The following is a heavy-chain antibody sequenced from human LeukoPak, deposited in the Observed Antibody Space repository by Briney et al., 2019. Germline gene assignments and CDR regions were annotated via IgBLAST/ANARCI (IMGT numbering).Heavy chain of an antibody. CDR2: IYYSVRT. CDR3: ARAVGTDGYNLWVY. D-gene: IGHD5-24*01. V-gene: IGHV4-59*11. CDR1: GASISSHY. Sequence: SETLSLTCSVSGASISSHYWSWIRQPPGKGLEWIGYIYYSVRTNYNPSLKSRVTISVDMPNNQFSLKMSSVTAADTAVYYCARAVGTDGYNLWVYWGQGTLVTVSS. J-gene: IGHJ4*02.